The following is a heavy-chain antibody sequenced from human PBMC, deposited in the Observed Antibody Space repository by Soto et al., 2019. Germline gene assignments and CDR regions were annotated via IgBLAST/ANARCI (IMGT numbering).Heavy chain of an antibody. D-gene: IGHD3-3*01. V-gene: IGHV3-23*01. CDR3: AKGAPYYDFWSGYSLMSGAGYFDY. CDR2: MSGSGGST. Sequence: GTGLEWVSAMSGSGGSTYYADSVKGRFTISRDNSKNTLYRQMNSLRAEDTAVYYCAKGAPYYDFWSGYSLMSGAGYFDYRGQGTLVTVS. J-gene: IGHJ4*02.